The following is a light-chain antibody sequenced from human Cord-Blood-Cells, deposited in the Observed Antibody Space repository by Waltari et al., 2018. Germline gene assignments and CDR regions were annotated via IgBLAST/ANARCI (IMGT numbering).Light chain of an antibody. V-gene: IGKV3-15*01. CDR2: GAS. CDR3: QQYNNWPRT. J-gene: IGKJ1*01. Sequence: EIVMTQSPATLSVSPGERATLSCRASQSVSSNLARYQQKPGQTPRLRIYGASTRATGIPAWFSSSGSGTECTLTISSLQSEDFAVYYCQQYNNWPRTFGQGPKVEIK. CDR1: QSVSSN.